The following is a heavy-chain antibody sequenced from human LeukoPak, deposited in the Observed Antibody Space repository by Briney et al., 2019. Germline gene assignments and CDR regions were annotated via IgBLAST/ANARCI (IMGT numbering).Heavy chain of an antibody. CDR1: GYTFTSYD. CDR2: MNPNSGNT. Sequence: ASVKVSCKASGYTFTSYDINWVRQATGQGPEWMGWMNPNSGNTGYAQKFQGRVTMTRNTSISTAYMELSSLRSEDTAVYYCARGLGDCSGGSCYDAFDIWGQGTMVTVSS. V-gene: IGHV1-8*02. CDR3: ARGLGDCSGGSCYDAFDI. D-gene: IGHD2-15*01. J-gene: IGHJ3*02.